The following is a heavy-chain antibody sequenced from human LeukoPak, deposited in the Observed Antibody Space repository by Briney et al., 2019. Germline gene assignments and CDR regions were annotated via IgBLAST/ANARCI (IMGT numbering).Heavy chain of an antibody. D-gene: IGHD6-13*01. J-gene: IGHJ3*02. V-gene: IGHV1-2*02. CDR3: ARGIAPAGLDAFDI. Sequence: ASVKVSCKASGYTFTSYAMNWVRQAPGQGLEWMGWSNPNSGGTSNAQKFQGRVTMTRDTSISTAYMELGSLRSDDTAVYYCARGIAPAGLDAFDIWGQGTMVTVSS. CDR1: GYTFTSYA. CDR2: SNPNSGGT.